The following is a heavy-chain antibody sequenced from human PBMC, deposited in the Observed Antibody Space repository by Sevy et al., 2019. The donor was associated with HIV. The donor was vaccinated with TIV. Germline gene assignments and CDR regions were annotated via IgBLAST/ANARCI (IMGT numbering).Heavy chain of an antibody. CDR2: ISAYNGNT. V-gene: IGHV1-18*01. J-gene: IGHJ3*02. CDR1: GYTFTSYG. Sequence: ASVKVSCKASGYTFTSYGISWVRQAPGQGLEWMGWISAYNGNTNYAQKLQGRVTMTTDTSKSTAYMELRSLRSDDTAVYYCARLRTTYYDILTGYYNVLDAFDIWGQGTMVTVSS. CDR3: ARLRTTYYDILTGYYNVLDAFDI. D-gene: IGHD3-9*01.